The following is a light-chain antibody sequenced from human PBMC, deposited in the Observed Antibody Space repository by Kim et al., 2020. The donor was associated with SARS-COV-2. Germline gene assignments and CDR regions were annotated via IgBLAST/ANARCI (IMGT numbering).Light chain of an antibody. CDR3: QHYQTYPFT. J-gene: IGKJ2*01. Sequence: DIQMTQSPSTLSASVGDRVTITCRASQSLITWLAWYQQKPGKAPTLLIYDASTLGSGVPSRFSGSGSGTEFTLTISSLQPDDFATYYCQHYQTYPFTFGQGTKLEIK. CDR1: QSLITW. CDR2: DAS. V-gene: IGKV1-5*01.